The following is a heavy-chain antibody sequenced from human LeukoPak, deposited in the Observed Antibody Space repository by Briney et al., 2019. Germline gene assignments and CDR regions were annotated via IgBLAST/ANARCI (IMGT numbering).Heavy chain of an antibody. V-gene: IGHV4-30-2*01. CDR2: IYHSGST. CDR3: ARGVWFGELFSPNYRYFDL. J-gene: IGHJ2*01. Sequence: PSETPSLTCTVSGGSISSGGYYWSWIRQPPGKGLEWIGYIYHSGSTYYNPSLKSRVTISVDRSKNQFSLKLSSVTAADTAVYYCARGVWFGELFSPNYRYFDLWGRGTLVTVSS. D-gene: IGHD3-10*01. CDR1: GGSISSGGYY.